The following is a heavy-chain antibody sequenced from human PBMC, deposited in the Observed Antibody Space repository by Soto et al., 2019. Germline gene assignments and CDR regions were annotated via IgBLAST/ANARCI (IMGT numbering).Heavy chain of an antibody. Sequence: SETLSLTCTVSGGSISSGDHYWSWIRQPPGKGLEWIGYIYYSGSTNYNPSLKSRVTISVDTSKNQFSLKLSSVTAADTAVYYCARGKRFGELSGAFDIWGQGTMVTVSS. J-gene: IGHJ3*02. CDR2: IYYSGST. CDR1: GGSISSGDHY. D-gene: IGHD3-10*01. V-gene: IGHV4-61*08. CDR3: ARGKRFGELSGAFDI.